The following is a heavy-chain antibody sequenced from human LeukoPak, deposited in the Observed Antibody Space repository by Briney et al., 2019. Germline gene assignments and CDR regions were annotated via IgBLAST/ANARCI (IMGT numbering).Heavy chain of an antibody. CDR1: GYTFTSYY. J-gene: IGHJ4*02. CDR3: PVAYCGGDCYRDY. Sequence: ASVKVSCKASGYTFTSYYMHWVRQAPGQGLEWMGVINSSGGGTTYAQKFQGRVSMTRDTSTSTVYMELSSLRSEDTAVYYCPVAYCGGDCYRDYWGQGTLVTVSS. D-gene: IGHD2-21*01. V-gene: IGHV1-46*03. CDR2: INSSGGGT.